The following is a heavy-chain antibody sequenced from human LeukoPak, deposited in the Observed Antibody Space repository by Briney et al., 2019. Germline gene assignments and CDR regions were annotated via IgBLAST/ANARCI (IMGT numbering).Heavy chain of an antibody. CDR2: INHSGST. CDR1: GGSFSGYY. D-gene: IGHD2-2*01. CDR3: AREGWGCSSTSCYYYYYYYMDV. J-gene: IGHJ6*03. Sequence: SETLSLTCAAYGGSFSGYYWSWIRQPPGKGLEWIGEINHSGSTNYNPSLKSRVTISVDTSKNQFSLKLSSVTAADTAVYYCAREGWGCSSTSCYYYYYYYMDVWGKETTVTVSS. V-gene: IGHV4-34*01.